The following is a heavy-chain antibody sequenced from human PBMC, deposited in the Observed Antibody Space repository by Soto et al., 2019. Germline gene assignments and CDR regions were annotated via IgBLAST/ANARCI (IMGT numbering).Heavy chain of an antibody. Sequence: SETLSLTCTVTGGSISSYYWSWIRQPPGKGLEWIGYIYYSGSTNYNPSLKSRVTISVDTSKNQFSLKLSSVTAADTAVYYCARTRVTYYYGSGSYSGPYFDYWGQGTLVTVSS. D-gene: IGHD3-10*01. V-gene: IGHV4-59*01. CDR1: GGSISSYY. CDR2: IYYSGST. J-gene: IGHJ4*02. CDR3: ARTRVTYYYGSGSYSGPYFDY.